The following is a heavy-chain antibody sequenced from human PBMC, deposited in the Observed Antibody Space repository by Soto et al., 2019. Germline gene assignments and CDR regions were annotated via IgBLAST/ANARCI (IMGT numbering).Heavy chain of an antibody. D-gene: IGHD3-22*01. Sequence: PGGSLRLSCAASGLTFSSYAMHWVRQAPGKGLEWVAVISYDGSNKYYADSVKGRFTISRDNSKNTLYLQMDSLRAEDTAVYYCARESYDSSGYYLNWFDPWGQGTLGTVSS. CDR1: GLTFSSYA. V-gene: IGHV3-30-3*01. CDR2: ISYDGSNK. CDR3: ARESYDSSGYYLNWFDP. J-gene: IGHJ5*02.